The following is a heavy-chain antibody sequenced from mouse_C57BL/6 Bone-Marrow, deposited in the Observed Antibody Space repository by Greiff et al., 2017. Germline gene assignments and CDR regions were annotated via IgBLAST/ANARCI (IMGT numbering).Heavy chain of an antibody. J-gene: IGHJ2*01. CDR3: TIYYSNPLDY. CDR1: GFNIKDDY. V-gene: IGHV14-4*01. Sequence: VQLQQSGAELVRPGASVKLSCTASGFNIKDDYMHWVKQRPEQGLEWIGWIDPENGDPEYASKFQGKATITADTTSNTAYLQLSSLTSEDTAVYYWTIYYSNPLDYWGRGTTLTVTS. CDR2: IDPENGDP. D-gene: IGHD2-5*01.